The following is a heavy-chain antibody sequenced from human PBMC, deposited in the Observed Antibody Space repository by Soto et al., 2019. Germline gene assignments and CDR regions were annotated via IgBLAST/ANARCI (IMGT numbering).Heavy chain of an antibody. CDR2: ISYDGSNK. J-gene: IGHJ2*01. CDR3: AKDWGASTDTYVDWYFNL. CDR1: GFTFRSYG. V-gene: IGHV3-30*18. D-gene: IGHD3-16*01. Sequence: QVQLVESGGGVVQPGRSLRLSCVASGFTFRSYGMHWVRQAPGKGLEWVAVISYDGSNKYYGDSVKGRITVSRDNSKNTLYLPMDSLRVDDTAVYYCAKDWGASTDTYVDWYFNLWGRGTLVTVSS.